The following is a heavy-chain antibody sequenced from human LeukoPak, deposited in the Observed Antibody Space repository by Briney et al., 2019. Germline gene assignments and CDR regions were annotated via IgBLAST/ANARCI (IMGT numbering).Heavy chain of an antibody. J-gene: IGHJ3*02. CDR2: IFYSGNT. V-gene: IGHV4-31*03. Sequence: PSETLSLTCTVSGGSINSGNHFWSWIRQHPAKGLEWIGYIFYSGNTYYNPSLESRVTISVDTSKNKFSLKLNSVTAADTAVYYCAREVMAAAGTDAFDIWGQGTMVTVSS. D-gene: IGHD6-13*01. CDR3: AREVMAAAGTDAFDI. CDR1: GGSINSGNHF.